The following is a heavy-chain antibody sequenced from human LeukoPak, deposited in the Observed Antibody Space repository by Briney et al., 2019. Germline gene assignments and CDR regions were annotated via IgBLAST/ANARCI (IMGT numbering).Heavy chain of an antibody. Sequence: SETLSLTCTVSGGSISSYYWSWIRQPPGKGLEWIGYIYYSGSTNYNPSLKRRVTISVDTSKNQFSLKLSSVTAADTAVYYCARAPAGRGYYYYYGMDVWGQGTTVTVPS. CDR3: ARAPAGRGYYYYYGMDV. V-gene: IGHV4-59*01. CDR1: GGSISSYY. D-gene: IGHD2-2*01. CDR2: IYYSGST. J-gene: IGHJ6*02.